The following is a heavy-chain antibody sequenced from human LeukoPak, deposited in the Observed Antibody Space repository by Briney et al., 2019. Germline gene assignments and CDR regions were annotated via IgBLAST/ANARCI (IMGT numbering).Heavy chain of an antibody. V-gene: IGHV1-2*02. Sequence: ASVKVSCKASGYTFTVYYMHWVRQAPGPGLEWMGWINLNSGGTNYAQKFQGRVTMTRDTSISTAYMQLSRLRSADTAVYYCAKSPSYYYGSSGYHYFDCWGQGTLVTVSS. J-gene: IGHJ4*02. CDR3: AKSPSYYYGSSGYHYFDC. CDR1: GYTFTVYY. CDR2: INLNSGGT. D-gene: IGHD3-22*01.